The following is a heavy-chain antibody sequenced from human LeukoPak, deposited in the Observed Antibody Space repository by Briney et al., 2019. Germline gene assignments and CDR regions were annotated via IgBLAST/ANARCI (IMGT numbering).Heavy chain of an antibody. Sequence: ASVKVSCKASGGTFSSYAISWVRQAPGQGLEWMGRIIPILGIANYAQKFQGRVTITADKSTSTAYMELSSLRSEDTAVYYCARDQSIHYYDSSGPLGYWGQGTLVTVSS. CDR2: IIPILGIA. V-gene: IGHV1-69*04. D-gene: IGHD3-22*01. J-gene: IGHJ4*02. CDR1: GGTFSSYA. CDR3: ARDQSIHYYDSSGPLGY.